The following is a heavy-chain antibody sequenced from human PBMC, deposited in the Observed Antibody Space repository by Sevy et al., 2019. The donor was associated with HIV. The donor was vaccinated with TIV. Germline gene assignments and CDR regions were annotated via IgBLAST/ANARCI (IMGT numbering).Heavy chain of an antibody. V-gene: IGHV3-30-3*01. CDR1: GFTFSSYA. J-gene: IGHJ6*02. CDR2: ISYDGSNK. D-gene: IGHD2-2*02. Sequence: GGSLRLSCAASGFTFSSYAMHWVRQAPGKGLEWVAVISYDGSNKYYADSVKGRFTISRDNSKNTRYLQMNSLRAEDTAVYYCARTLLDIVVVPAAISGFGMDVWGQGTTVTVSS. CDR3: ARTLLDIVVVPAAISGFGMDV.